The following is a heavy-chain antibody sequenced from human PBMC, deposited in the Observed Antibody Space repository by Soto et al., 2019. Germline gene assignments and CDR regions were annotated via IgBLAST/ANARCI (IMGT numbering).Heavy chain of an antibody. V-gene: IGHV3-15*07. CDR1: GFTFSNAW. CDR3: TTDSYSTIIIVRFDY. Sequence: RSLRLSCAASGFTFSNAWINWVRQAPGKGMEWVGRIKSKTDGGTTDYAEPVKGRFAISRDDSNNMVYLQMNSLKFEDTAVYYCTTDSYSTIIIVRFDYWGHGT. J-gene: IGHJ4*01. CDR2: IKSKTDGGTT. D-gene: IGHD3-22*01.